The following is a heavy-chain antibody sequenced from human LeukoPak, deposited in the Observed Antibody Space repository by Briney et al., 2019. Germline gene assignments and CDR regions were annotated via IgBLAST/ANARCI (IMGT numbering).Heavy chain of an antibody. D-gene: IGHD3-22*01. CDR1: GGSIRSYY. Sequence: PSETLSLTCAVSGGSIRSYYWSWVRQPPGKGLEWIGYIYYSGSTNYNPSLKGRVTLSVDTSQNPFSLKLRSVTAADTAVYYCAIDYDSSGYYYLWGQGTLVTVSS. J-gene: IGHJ4*02. V-gene: IGHV4-59*01. CDR3: AIDYDSSGYYYL. CDR2: IYYSGST.